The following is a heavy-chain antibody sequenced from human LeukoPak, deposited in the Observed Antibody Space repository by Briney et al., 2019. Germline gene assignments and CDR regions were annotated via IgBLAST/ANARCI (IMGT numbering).Heavy chain of an antibody. CDR1: GFTFSSYA. J-gene: IGHJ4*01. CDR3: ARGLHGLGWDF. D-gene: IGHD5-18*01. Sequence: GGSLRLSCSASGFTFSSYAMHWVRQAPGKGLEYVAAIRGDGGFTDYADSAKDRFTISRDNSKNTLYVQMSSLTAEDTALYYCARGLHGLGWDFWGHGTLVTVSS. V-gene: IGHV3-64*05. CDR2: IRGDGGFT.